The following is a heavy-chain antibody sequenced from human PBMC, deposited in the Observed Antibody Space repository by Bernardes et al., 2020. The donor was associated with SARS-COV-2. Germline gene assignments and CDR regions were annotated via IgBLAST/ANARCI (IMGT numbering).Heavy chain of an antibody. J-gene: IGHJ2*01. V-gene: IGHV3-33*01. CDR2: IWYDGSNK. CDR1: GFTFSSYG. Sequence: GGSLILSCAASGFTFSSYGMHWVRQAPGKGLEWVAVIWYDGSNKYYADSVKGRFTISRDNSKNTLYLQMNSLRAEDTAVYYCARDGDYYDSSGYWDWYFDLWGRGTLVTVSS. CDR3: ARDGDYYDSSGYWDWYFDL. D-gene: IGHD3-22*01.